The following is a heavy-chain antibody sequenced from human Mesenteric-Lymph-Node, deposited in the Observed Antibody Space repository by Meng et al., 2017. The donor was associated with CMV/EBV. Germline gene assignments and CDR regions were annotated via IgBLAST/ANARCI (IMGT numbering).Heavy chain of an antibody. V-gene: IGHV4-30-4*08. Sequence: SETLSLTCAVYGGSFSGYYWSWIRQPPGKGLEWIGYIYYSGSTYYSPSLKGRLTILVDTSKNQFSLRLSSVTAADTAVYFCARDRASSWYGGGSDYWGQGTLVTVSS. J-gene: IGHJ4*02. CDR2: IYYSGST. D-gene: IGHD6-13*01. CDR3: ARDRASSWYGGGSDY. CDR1: GGSFSGYY.